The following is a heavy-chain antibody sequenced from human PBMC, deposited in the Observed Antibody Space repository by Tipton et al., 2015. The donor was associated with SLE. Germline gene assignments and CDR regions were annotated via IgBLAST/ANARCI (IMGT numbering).Heavy chain of an antibody. CDR2: IYTSGRT. V-gene: IGHV4-38-2*02. CDR3: ARDRGWELLPGGMDV. Sequence: TLSLTCAVSGYSISSGYYWGWIRQPPGRGLEWIGRIYTSGRTNYNPSPKSRVTMSVATSKNKFSLKLSAVTAADTAVDYCARDRGWELLPGGMDVWGQGTTVTVSS. CDR1: GYSISSGYY. J-gene: IGHJ6*02. D-gene: IGHD1-26*01.